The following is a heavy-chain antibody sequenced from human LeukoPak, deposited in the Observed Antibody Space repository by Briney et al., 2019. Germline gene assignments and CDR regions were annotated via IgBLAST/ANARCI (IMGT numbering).Heavy chain of an antibody. V-gene: IGHV4-59*01. CDR2: IYYSGST. Sequence: SETLSLTCTVSGGSMSSFYWTWIRQPPGKGLEWIAYIYYSGSTNYNPSLKSRVTISVDTSKNQFSLKLSSVTAADTAVYYCARDRGGYPPNWFDPWGQGTLVTVSS. J-gene: IGHJ5*02. CDR3: ARDRGGYPPNWFDP. CDR1: GGSMSSFY. D-gene: IGHD3-22*01.